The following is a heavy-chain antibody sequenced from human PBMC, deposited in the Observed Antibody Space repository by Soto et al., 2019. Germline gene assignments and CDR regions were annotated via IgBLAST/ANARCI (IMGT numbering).Heavy chain of an antibody. V-gene: IGHV4-34*01. D-gene: IGHD3-10*01. CDR2: INHSGST. J-gene: IGHJ5*02. CDR3: ARSLYGSGSDP. Sequence: QVQLQQWGAGLLKPSETLSLTCAVYGGSFSGYYWSWIRQPPGKGLEWIGEINHSGSTNYNPSLKRRVTIAVDTSKNQFPLKLSSVTAADAAVYYCARSLYGSGSDPWGQGTLVTVSS. CDR1: GGSFSGYY.